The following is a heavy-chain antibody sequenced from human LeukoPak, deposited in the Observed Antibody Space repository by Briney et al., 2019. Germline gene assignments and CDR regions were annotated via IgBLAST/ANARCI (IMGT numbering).Heavy chain of an antibody. Sequence: GGSLRPSCAASGFTFSTYSMHWVRQDPGKGLESVSAISSDGTSTYYANSVKGRFTISRDNSKYTLYLQMGSLRPEDTAVYYCAREAPPGSFDYWGQGTLVTVSS. CDR2: ISSDGTST. V-gene: IGHV3-64*01. CDR3: AREAPPGSFDY. D-gene: IGHD6-19*01. CDR1: GFTFSTYS. J-gene: IGHJ4*02.